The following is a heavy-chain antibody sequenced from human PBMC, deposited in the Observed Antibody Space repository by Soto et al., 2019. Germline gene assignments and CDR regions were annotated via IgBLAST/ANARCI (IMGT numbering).Heavy chain of an antibody. D-gene: IGHD3-22*01. CDR3: AKQTYYYDSSGYLV. J-gene: IGHJ6*02. Sequence: GGSLRLSCAASGFTFSSYAMSWVRQAPGKGLEWVSAISGSGGSTYYADSVKGRFTISRDNSKNTLYLQMNSLRAEDTAVYYCAKQTYYYDSSGYLVWGQGTTVTVSS. CDR2: ISGSGGST. V-gene: IGHV3-23*01. CDR1: GFTFSSYA.